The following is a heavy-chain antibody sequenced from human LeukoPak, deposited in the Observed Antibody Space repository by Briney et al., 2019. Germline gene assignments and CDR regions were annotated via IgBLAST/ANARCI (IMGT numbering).Heavy chain of an antibody. Sequence: PSETLSLTCTVSGGSISSSNYYWGWIRQPPGKGLEWIGTIYYGGSTYYNPSLKSRVTTSVDTSKNQLSLKLSSVTAADTAVYFCAGVRGIISRNWFDPWGHGTLVTVSS. CDR1: GGSISSSNYY. CDR2: IYYGGST. CDR3: AGVRGIISRNWFDP. D-gene: IGHD3-10*01. V-gene: IGHV4-39*01. J-gene: IGHJ5*02.